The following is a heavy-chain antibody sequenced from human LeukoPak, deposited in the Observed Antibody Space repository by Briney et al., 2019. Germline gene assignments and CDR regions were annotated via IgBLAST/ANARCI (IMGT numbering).Heavy chain of an antibody. CDR1: GGSMENFY. J-gene: IGHJ5*02. Sequence: PSETLSLTCTVSGGSMENFYWSWIRQPPGKGLEWIGYIYYRGSTDYNPSLKSRVSISVDTSKNQFSLKLSSVTAADTAVYYCARNGYVNWFDPWGQGTLVTVSS. V-gene: IGHV4-59*01. D-gene: IGHD2-2*01. CDR2: IYYRGST. CDR3: ARNGYVNWFDP.